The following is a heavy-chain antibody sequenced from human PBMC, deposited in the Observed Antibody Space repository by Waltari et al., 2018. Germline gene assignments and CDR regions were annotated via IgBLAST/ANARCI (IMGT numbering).Heavy chain of an antibody. V-gene: IGHV4-39*01. CDR1: GGSITSSNYY. J-gene: IGHJ3*01. Sequence: QVQLQESGPGLLKPSETLSLTCSVSGGSITSSNYYWGWIRQPPGKGLEWIGSVFYNGTTYYNPSLKRRVTVSVDTSKNQVSLKLSSVTAADTAVYYCTRASIFGVALDAFDLWGQGTMVSVSS. D-gene: IGHD3-3*01. CDR3: TRASIFGVALDAFDL. CDR2: VFYNGTT.